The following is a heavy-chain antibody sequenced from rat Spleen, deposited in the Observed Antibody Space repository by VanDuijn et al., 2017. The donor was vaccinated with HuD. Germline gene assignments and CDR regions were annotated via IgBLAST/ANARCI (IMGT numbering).Heavy chain of an antibody. D-gene: IGHD1-12*02. CDR2: ISYSGST. V-gene: IGHV3-1*01. Sequence: EVQLQESGPGLVKPSQSLSLTCSVTGYSITSNYWGWIRKFPGNKMEWIGHISYSGSTSYNPSLKSRISITRDTSKNQFFLQVNSVTTEDAATYYCARSDYDSTYYYGWFAYWGQGTLVTVSS. CDR1: GYSITSNY. J-gene: IGHJ3*01. CDR3: ARSDYDSTYYYGWFAY.